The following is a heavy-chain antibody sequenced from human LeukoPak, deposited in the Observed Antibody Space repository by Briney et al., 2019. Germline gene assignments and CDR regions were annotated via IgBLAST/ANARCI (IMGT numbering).Heavy chain of an antibody. J-gene: IGHJ4*02. Sequence: SETLSLTCTVSGGSISSGSYYWSWIRQPAGKGLEWIGRTYTSGSTNYNPSLMSRVTISVDTSKNQFSLKLSSVTAADTAVYYCARATVTTALLDYWGQGTLVTVSS. CDR2: TYTSGST. D-gene: IGHD4-17*01. CDR1: GGSISSGSYY. V-gene: IGHV4-61*02. CDR3: ARATVTTALLDY.